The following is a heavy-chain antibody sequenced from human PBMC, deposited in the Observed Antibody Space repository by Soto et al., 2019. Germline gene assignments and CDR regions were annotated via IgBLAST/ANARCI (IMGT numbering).Heavy chain of an antibody. CDR1: GFTFSSYA. Sequence: EVQLLESGGGLVQPGGSLRLSCAASGFTFSSYAMSWVRQAPGKGLEWVSGISGSGGSTYYADSVKGRFTISRDNSKKTLYLQINSRRAEDAAGYYWAKDDPGSDAFDSWGQGTMVTVSS. CDR3: AKDDPGSDAFDS. D-gene: IGHD1-26*01. V-gene: IGHV3-23*01. CDR2: ISGSGGST. J-gene: IGHJ3*02.